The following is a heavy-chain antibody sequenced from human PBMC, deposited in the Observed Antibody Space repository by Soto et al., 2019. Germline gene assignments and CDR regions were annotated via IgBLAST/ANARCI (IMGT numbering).Heavy chain of an antibody. J-gene: IGHJ4*02. V-gene: IGHV3-23*01. D-gene: IGHD2-2*01. CDR2: ISGSGGST. CDR3: AKDSPSSIVVVPAAMHY. Sequence: GSLRLSCAASGFTFSSYAMSWVRQAPGKGLEWGSAISGSGGSTYYADSVKGRFTISRDNSKNTLYLQRNSLRAEDTAVYYGAKDSPSSIVVVPAAMHYWGQGTLVTVSS. CDR1: GFTFSSYA.